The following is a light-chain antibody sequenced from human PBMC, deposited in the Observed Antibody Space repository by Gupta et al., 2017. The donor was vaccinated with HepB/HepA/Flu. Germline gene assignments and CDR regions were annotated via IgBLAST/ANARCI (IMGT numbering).Light chain of an antibody. V-gene: IGKV1-5*03. Sequence: DIQMTHSPSTLSASVGDRVTITCRASQSISSWLAWYQQKPGKAPKLLIYKASKPESGVPSRFSGSGSGAEFTLTISILHPDDFANYYCQQYKSHLCSFGQGTKLEIK. J-gene: IGKJ2*04. CDR3: QQYKSHLCS. CDR1: QSISSW. CDR2: KAS.